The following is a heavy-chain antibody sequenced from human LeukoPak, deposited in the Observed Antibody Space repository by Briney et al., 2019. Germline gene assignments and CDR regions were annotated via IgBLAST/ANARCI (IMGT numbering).Heavy chain of an antibody. CDR3: ARDPATIMVVTDMNGFDI. J-gene: IGHJ3*02. CDR2: IHSSSGSI. V-gene: IGHV3-21*04. Sequence: GGSLRLSCAASGFNFTNYNMNWVRQAPGKGLEWVSSIHSSSGSIYYADSLKGRFTISRDNAKNSLYLQMNSLRTEDTAVYYCARDPATIMVVTDMNGFDIWGQGTLVTVSS. CDR1: GFNFTNYN. D-gene: IGHD2-21*02.